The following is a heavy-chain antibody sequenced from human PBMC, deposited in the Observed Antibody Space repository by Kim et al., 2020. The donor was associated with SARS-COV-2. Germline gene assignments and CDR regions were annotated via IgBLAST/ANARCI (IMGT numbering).Heavy chain of an antibody. CDR2: IIPIFGTA. D-gene: IGHD6-13*01. J-gene: IGHJ5*02. V-gene: IGHV1-69*13. CDR1: GGTFSSYA. Sequence: SVKVSCKASGGTFSSYAISWVRQAPGQGLEWMGGIIPIFGTANYAQKFQGRVTITADESTSTAYMELSSLRSEDTAVYYCARDGGSSSWYGLHDIDQRVRWFDPWGQGTLVTVSS. CDR3: ARDGGSSSWYGLHDIDQRVRWFDP.